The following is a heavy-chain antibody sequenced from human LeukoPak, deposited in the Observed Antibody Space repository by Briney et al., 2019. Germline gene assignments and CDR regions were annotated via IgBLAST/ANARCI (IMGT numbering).Heavy chain of an antibody. V-gene: IGHV4-59*01. CDR3: ARGSSAWFGELQDLDY. Sequence: SETLSLTXTVSGGSISSYYWSWIRQPPGKGLEWIGYIYYSGSTNYNPSLKSRVTISVDTSKNQFSLKLSSVTAADTAVYYCARGSSAWFGELQDLDYWGQGTLVTVSS. J-gene: IGHJ4*02. CDR2: IYYSGST. D-gene: IGHD3-10*01. CDR1: GGSISSYY.